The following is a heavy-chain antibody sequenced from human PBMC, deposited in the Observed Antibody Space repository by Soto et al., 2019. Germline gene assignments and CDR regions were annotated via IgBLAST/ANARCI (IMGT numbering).Heavy chain of an antibody. Sequence: QVQLVESGGGVVQPGRSLRLSCAASGFTFSSYGMHWVRQAPGKGLEWVAVISYDGSNKYYADSVKGRFTISRDNSKNTLYLQMHSLRAEDTALYYCAKDGGVAAAGRGRYFDLWGRGTLVTVSS. CDR2: ISYDGSNK. CDR3: AKDGGVAAAGRGRYFDL. J-gene: IGHJ2*01. D-gene: IGHD6-13*01. V-gene: IGHV3-30*18. CDR1: GFTFSSYG.